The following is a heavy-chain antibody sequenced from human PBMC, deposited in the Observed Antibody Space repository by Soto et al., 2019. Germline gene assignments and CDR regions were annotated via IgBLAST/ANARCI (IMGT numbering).Heavy chain of an antibody. CDR2: ISYDGSNK. CDR3: AKDLYGSGSSQVVYYYYGMDV. V-gene: IGHV3-30*18. CDR1: GFTFSSYG. Sequence: GGSLRLSCAASGFTFSSYGMHWVRQAPGKGLEWVAVISYDGSNKYYADSVKGRFTISRDNSKNTLYLQMNSLRAEDTAVYYCAKDLYGSGSSQVVYYYYGMDVWGQGTTVTVSS. D-gene: IGHD3-10*01. J-gene: IGHJ6*02.